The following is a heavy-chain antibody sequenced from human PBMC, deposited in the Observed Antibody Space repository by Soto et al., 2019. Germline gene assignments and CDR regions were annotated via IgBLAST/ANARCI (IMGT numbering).Heavy chain of an antibody. D-gene: IGHD6-19*01. V-gene: IGHV6-1*01. Sequence: SQTRSLTCXISGDSASSNSAAWNWIRQSPSRGLEWLGRTYYRSKWYNDYAVSVKSRITINPDTSKNQFSLQLNSVTPEDTAVYYCARDLLVAVAGTGPYYYYGMDVWGQGTTVTVSS. CDR3: ARDLLVAVAGTGPYYYYGMDV. CDR2: TYYRSKWYN. J-gene: IGHJ6*02. CDR1: GDSASSNSAA.